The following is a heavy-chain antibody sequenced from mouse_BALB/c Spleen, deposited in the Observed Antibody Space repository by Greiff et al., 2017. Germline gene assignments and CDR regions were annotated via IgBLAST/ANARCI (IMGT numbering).Heavy chain of an antibody. D-gene: IGHD1-1*01. Sequence: QVQLKQPGAELVKPGASVKLSCKASGYTFTSYWMHWVKQRPGQGLEWIGEINPSNGRTNYNEKFKSKATLTVDKSSSTAYMQLSSLTSEDSAVYYCARRLDYYGSSLDYWGQGTTLTVSS. CDR3: ARRLDYYGSSLDY. CDR2: INPSNGRT. CDR1: GYTFTSYW. V-gene: IGHV1S81*02. J-gene: IGHJ2*01.